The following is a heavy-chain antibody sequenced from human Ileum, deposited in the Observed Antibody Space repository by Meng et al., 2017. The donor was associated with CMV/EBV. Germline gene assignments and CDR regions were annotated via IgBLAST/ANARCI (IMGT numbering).Heavy chain of an antibody. CDR3: ARGGAAAETYYYYYGMDV. CDR2: INPNSGGT. Sequence: ASVKVSCKASGYTFTGYYMHWVRQAPGQGLEWMGWINPNSGGTNYAQKFQGRVTMTRDTSISTAYMELSRLRSDDTAVYYCARGGAAAETYYYYYGMDVWGQGTLVTVSS. CDR1: GYTFTGYY. D-gene: IGHD2-2*01. J-gene: IGHJ6*02. V-gene: IGHV1-2*02.